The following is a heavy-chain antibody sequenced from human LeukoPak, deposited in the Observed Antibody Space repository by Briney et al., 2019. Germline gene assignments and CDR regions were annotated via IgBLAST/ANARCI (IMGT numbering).Heavy chain of an antibody. Sequence: ASVKVSCKASGYILTNYYMHWVRQAPGQGLEWMGIINPTTVSYAQKFQGRVTMTRDTSTSTVYMEVSSLRSEDTAVYYCARVSPHTFYFDYWGQGTLVTVSS. D-gene: IGHD3-16*01. CDR1: GYILTNYY. J-gene: IGHJ4*02. V-gene: IGHV1-46*01. CDR3: ARVSPHTFYFDY. CDR2: INPTTV.